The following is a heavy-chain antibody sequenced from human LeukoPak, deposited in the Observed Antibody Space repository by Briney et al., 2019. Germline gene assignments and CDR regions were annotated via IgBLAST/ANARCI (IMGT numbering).Heavy chain of an antibody. Sequence: ASVKVSCKASGGTFSSYAISWVRQAPGQGLEWMGWISAYNGNTNYAQKLQGRVTMTTDTSTSTAYMELRSLRSDDTAVYYCARDQLAAAVTGSWFDPWGQGTLVTVSS. CDR3: ARDQLAAAVTGSWFDP. CDR2: ISAYNGNT. D-gene: IGHD6-13*01. CDR1: GGTFSSYA. V-gene: IGHV1-18*01. J-gene: IGHJ5*02.